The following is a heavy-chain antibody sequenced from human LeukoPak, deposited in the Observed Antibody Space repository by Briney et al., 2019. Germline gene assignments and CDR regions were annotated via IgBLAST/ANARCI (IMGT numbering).Heavy chain of an antibody. V-gene: IGHV4-34*01. J-gene: IGHJ4*02. D-gene: IGHD6-19*01. CDR1: GGSFSGYY. Sequence: SETLSLTCAVYGGSFSGYYWSWIRQPPGKGLEWIGEINHSGSTNYNPSLKSRVTISVDTSKNQFSLKLSSVTAADTAVYYCAPRSGWYGIDYWGQGTLVTVSS. CDR2: INHSGST. CDR3: APRSGWYGIDY.